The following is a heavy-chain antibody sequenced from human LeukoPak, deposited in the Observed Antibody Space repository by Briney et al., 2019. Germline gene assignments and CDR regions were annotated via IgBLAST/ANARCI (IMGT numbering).Heavy chain of an antibody. J-gene: IGHJ6*02. V-gene: IGHV1-46*01. CDR2: LNPSGGST. Sequence: ASLKVSCKASGYTVTSYYMHWVRQAPGQGLEWMGILNPSGGSTSYAQKFQGRATLTRATSTSTVYMELSSLRSEDTAVYYCASVYNYGMDVWGQGTTVIVSS. CDR3: ASVYNYGMDV. CDR1: GYTVTSYY.